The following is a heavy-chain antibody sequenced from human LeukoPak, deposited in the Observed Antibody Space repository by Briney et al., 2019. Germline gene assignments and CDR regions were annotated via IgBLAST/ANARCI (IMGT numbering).Heavy chain of an antibody. CDR2: INSDGSTT. J-gene: IGHJ4*02. V-gene: IGHV3-74*01. D-gene: IGHD5-18*01. CDR1: GFTFSSYW. CDR3: ARVYDSYGYGPDY. Sequence: QPGGSLRLSCAASGFTFSSYWMHWLRHAPGKGLVWVSRINSDGSTTSYADSVKGRFTISRDNAKSTLYLQMNSLRAEDTAVYYCARVYDSYGYGPDYWGQGTLGTVSS.